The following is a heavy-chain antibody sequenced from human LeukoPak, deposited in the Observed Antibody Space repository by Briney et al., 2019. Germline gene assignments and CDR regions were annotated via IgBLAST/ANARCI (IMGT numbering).Heavy chain of an antibody. D-gene: IGHD5-18*01. Sequence: SETLSLTCAVYGGSFSGYYWSWIRQPPGKGLEWIGGINHSGSTNYNPSLKSRVTISVDTSKNQFSLKLSSVTAADAAVYYCARGSLYTAMVNWFDPWGQGTLVTVSS. CDR2: INHSGST. J-gene: IGHJ5*02. CDR1: GGSFSGYY. V-gene: IGHV4-34*01. CDR3: ARGSLYTAMVNWFDP.